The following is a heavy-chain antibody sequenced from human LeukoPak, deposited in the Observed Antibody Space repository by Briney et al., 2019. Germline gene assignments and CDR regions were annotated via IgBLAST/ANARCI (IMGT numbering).Heavy chain of an antibody. J-gene: IGHJ5*02. D-gene: IGHD1-26*01. CDR2: IYYSGST. CDR1: GGSISPYY. CDR3: ARGHYSGTNPLHWFDP. V-gene: IGHV4-59*01. Sequence: PSETLSLTCTVSGGSISPYYWNWIRQPPGKGLEWIGYIYYSGSTNYNPSLKSRVTISVDTSKNHFSLKLRSVTAADTAVYYCARGHYSGTNPLHWFDPWGQGTLVTVSS.